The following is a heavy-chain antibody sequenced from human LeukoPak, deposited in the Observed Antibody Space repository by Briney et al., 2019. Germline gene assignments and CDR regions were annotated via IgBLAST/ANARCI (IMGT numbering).Heavy chain of an antibody. Sequence: ASVKVSCKASGYTFIGYYMHWVRQAPGQGLEWMGWINPNSGGTNYAQKFQGRVTMTRDTSISTAYMELSRLRSDDTAVYYCARGSPHIAAAALPFDYWGQGTLVTVSS. CDR3: ARGSPHIAAAALPFDY. D-gene: IGHD6-13*01. CDR2: INPNSGGT. CDR1: GYTFIGYY. V-gene: IGHV1-2*02. J-gene: IGHJ4*02.